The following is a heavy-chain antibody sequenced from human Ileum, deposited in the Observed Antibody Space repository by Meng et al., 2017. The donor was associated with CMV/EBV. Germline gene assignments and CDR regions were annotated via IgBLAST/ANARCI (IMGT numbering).Heavy chain of an antibody. D-gene: IGHD4/OR15-4a*01. V-gene: IGHV3-23*01. J-gene: IGHJ6*02. CDR2: ISGSGSTA. CDR1: AFTFSSYA. CDR3: AKSLTYFHYHGMDV. Sequence: GESPKISCAATAFTFSSYAMSWVRQAPGKGLEWVSSISGSGSTAYYTDSVKGRFTISRDNSKNTLYLQMDSLRAEDTAVYYCAKSLTYFHYHGMDVWGQGTTVTVSS.